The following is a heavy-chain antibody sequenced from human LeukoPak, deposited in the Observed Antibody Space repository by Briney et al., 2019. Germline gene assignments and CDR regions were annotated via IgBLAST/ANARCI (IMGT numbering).Heavy chain of an antibody. CDR1: GFTFDDYA. D-gene: IGHD1-26*01. CDR2: ISWNSGSI. V-gene: IGHV3-9*01. Sequence: GRSLRLSCAASGFTFDDYAMHWVRQAPGKGLEWVSGISWNSGSIGYADSVKGRFTISRDNAKNSLYLQMNSLRAEDTALYYCAKGVVGATGKYYFDYWGQGTLVTVSS. CDR3: AKGVVGATGKYYFDY. J-gene: IGHJ4*02.